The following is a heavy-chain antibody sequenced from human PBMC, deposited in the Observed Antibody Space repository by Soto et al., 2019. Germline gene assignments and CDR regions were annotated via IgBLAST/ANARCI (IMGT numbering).Heavy chain of an antibody. D-gene: IGHD3-22*01. Sequence: SSETLFLTCTVSGDSISTFYWGWMRQSPGKELEWIGYVYYTGSTNYNPSLKSRVTISVDRSKNQFSLKLTSANAADTAVYYCARGRTVRNYADDSSDYFYFFDYWGQGTQVTVSS. J-gene: IGHJ4*02. V-gene: IGHV4-59*01. CDR2: VYYTGST. CDR3: ARGRTVRNYADDSSDYFYFFDY. CDR1: GDSISTFY.